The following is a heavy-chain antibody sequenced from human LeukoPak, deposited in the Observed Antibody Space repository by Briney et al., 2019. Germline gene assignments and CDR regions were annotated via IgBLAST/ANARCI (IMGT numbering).Heavy chain of an antibody. D-gene: IGHD4-17*01. J-gene: IGHJ4*02. CDR1: GGSISSSSYY. CDR2: IHYSGST. CDR3: VRTGEVTTVCDS. V-gene: IGHV4-61*05. Sequence: SETLSLTCTVSGGSISSSSYYWGWIRQPPGKELEWIGNIHYSGSTNYNPSLKSRVTITVDTSKNQFSLKLNSVTAADTAVYYCVRTGEVTTVCDSWGQGNLVTVSS.